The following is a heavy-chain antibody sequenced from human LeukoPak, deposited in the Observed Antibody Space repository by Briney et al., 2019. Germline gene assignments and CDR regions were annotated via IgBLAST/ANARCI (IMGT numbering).Heavy chain of an antibody. CDR3: AKDLPTLTYYFDY. J-gene: IGHJ4*02. CDR1: GFTFSNYA. Sequence: GGSLRLSCTASGFTFSNYAMAWVRQAPGKGLEWVSGISGSGGGTYYADSVKGRFTISRDNSKSTLYLQMNSLRAEDTAVYYCAKDLPTLTYYFDYWGQGTLVTASS. V-gene: IGHV3-23*01. CDR2: ISGSGGGT.